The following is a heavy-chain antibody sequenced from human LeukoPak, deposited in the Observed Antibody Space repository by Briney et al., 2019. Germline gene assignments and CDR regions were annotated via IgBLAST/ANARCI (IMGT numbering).Heavy chain of an antibody. J-gene: IGHJ4*02. D-gene: IGHD2-15*01. CDR2: ISSSSSYI. CDR1: GFTFSSYS. Sequence: PGGSLRLSCAASGFTFSSYSMNWVRQAPGKGPEWVSSISSSSSYIYYADSVKGRFTISRDNAKNSLYLQMNSLRAEDTAVYYCARASLGYCSGGSCYSGVGFFDYWGQGTLVTVSS. CDR3: ARASLGYCSGGSCYSGVGFFDY. V-gene: IGHV3-21*01.